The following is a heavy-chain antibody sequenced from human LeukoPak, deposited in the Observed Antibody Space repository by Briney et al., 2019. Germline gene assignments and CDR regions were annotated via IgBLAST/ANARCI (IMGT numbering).Heavy chain of an antibody. J-gene: IGHJ4*02. CDR1: GGSISSYY. V-gene: IGHV4-59*01. D-gene: IGHD5-12*01. CDR3: ARGLGGGYPLDY. CDR2: IYYSGST. Sequence: PSETLSLTCTVSGGSISSYYWSWIRQPPGKGLEWIGYIYYSGSTNYNPSLKSRVTISVDTSKNQFSLKLSSVTAADTAVYYCARGLGGGYPLDYWGQGTLVTVSS.